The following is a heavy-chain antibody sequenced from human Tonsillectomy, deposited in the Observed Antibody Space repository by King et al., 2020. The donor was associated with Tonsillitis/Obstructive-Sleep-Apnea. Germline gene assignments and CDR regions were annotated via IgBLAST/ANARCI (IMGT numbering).Heavy chain of an antibody. CDR1: GFTFSSYA. CDR3: ARDQYMVATSHHYFDF. CDR2: ISYDGSSK. Sequence: VQLVESGGGVVQPGRSLRLSCAASGFTFSSYAMHWVRQPPGKGLEWVAVISYDGSSKYYADSVKGRFPISRDNSKKTRYLQMNSLRAEDTALYYCARDQYMVATSHHYFDFWGQGTLVTVSS. J-gene: IGHJ4*02. V-gene: IGHV3-30*04. D-gene: IGHD5-12*01.